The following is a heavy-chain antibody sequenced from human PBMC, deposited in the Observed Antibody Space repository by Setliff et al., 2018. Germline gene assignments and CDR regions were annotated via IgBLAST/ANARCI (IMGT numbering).Heavy chain of an antibody. Sequence: SVKVSCKASGGTFSNYGVSWVRQAPGQGLEWMGGTIPLFGTTDYAQKFHGRVTIITDESTSTAYMELSSLRSEDTAVYYCARATTVVTPPLDYWGQGTLVTVSS. CDR1: GGTFSNYG. CDR2: TIPLFGTT. V-gene: IGHV1-69*05. CDR3: ARATTVVTPPLDY. D-gene: IGHD4-17*01. J-gene: IGHJ4*02.